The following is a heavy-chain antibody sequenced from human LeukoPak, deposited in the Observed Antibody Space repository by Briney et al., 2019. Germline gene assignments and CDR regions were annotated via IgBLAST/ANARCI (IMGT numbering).Heavy chain of an antibody. V-gene: IGHV3-15*01. CDR3: AREGSLYGYHSFDS. D-gene: IGHD5-18*01. CDR2: IKPVKTHGATA. CDR1: GFTFSDAW. Sequence: GGSLRLSCAASGFTFSDAWMTWVRQAPGKGLEWVGRIKPVKTHGATADYGAPVKGKFTIARDDSTDRLFLQMNSLETEDTAVYFCAREGSLYGYHSFDSWGQGTLVTVST. J-gene: IGHJ4*02.